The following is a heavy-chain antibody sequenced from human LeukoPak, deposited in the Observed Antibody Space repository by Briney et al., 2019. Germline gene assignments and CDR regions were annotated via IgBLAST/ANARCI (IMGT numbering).Heavy chain of an antibody. CDR3: ARRKRGSYYSGWFDP. V-gene: IGHV4-38-2*01. CDR1: GFTFSSYA. CDR2: IYYSGST. Sequence: GSLRLSCAASGFTFSSYAMSWVRQAPGKGLEWIGSIYYSGSTYYNPSLKSRVTISVDTSKNQFSLKLSSVTAADTAVYYCARRKRGSYYSGWFDPWGQGTLVTVSS. J-gene: IGHJ5*02. D-gene: IGHD1-26*01.